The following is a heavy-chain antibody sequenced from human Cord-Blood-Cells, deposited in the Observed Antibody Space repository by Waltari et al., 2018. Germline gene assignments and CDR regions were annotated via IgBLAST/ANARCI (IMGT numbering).Heavy chain of an antibody. Sequence: QVQLQESGPGLVKPSGTLSLTCAVSGGSISRSNWWSWVRQPPGKGLEWIGEIYHSGSTNYNPSLKSRVTISVDKSKNQFSLKLSCVTAADTAVYYCAVRDSSGYYYFDYWGQGTLVTVSS. CDR3: AVRDSSGYYYFDY. V-gene: IGHV4-4*02. CDR1: GGSISRSNW. CDR2: IYHSGST. D-gene: IGHD3-22*01. J-gene: IGHJ4*02.